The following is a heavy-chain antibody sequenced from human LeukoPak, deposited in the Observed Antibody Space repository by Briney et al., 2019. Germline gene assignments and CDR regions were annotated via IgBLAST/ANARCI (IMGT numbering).Heavy chain of an antibody. CDR1: GFTFSSYA. CDR3: AKVPGYYYDSSGYYYFDY. Sequence: PGGSLRLSCAASGFTFSSYAMSWVRQAPGKGLEWVSAINLSGGSTYYTDSVKGRFTISRDNSKNTLYLQMNSLRAEDTAVYYCAKVPGYYYDSSGYYYFDYWGQGTLVTVS. J-gene: IGHJ4*02. D-gene: IGHD3-22*01. V-gene: IGHV3-23*01. CDR2: INLSGGST.